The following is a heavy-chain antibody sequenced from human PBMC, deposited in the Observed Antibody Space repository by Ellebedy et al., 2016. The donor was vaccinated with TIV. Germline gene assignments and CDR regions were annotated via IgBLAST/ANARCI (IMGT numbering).Heavy chain of an antibody. CDR2: IGTVHDT. CDR1: GFTFSSYD. V-gene: IGHV3-13*01. J-gene: IGHJ6*02. Sequence: GESLKISCAASGFTFSSYDMHWVRQAPGKGLEWVSLIGTVHDTYYAASVKGRFTISRDNARNSLYLQMNTLRAEDTAVYYCAAAGRPYDYNSMDVWGQGTTVTVSS. D-gene: IGHD3-10*01. CDR3: AAAGRPYDYNSMDV.